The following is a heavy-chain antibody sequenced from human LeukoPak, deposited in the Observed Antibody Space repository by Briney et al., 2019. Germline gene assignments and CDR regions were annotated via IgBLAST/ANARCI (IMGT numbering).Heavy chain of an antibody. D-gene: IGHD3-16*01. V-gene: IGHV3-23*01. CDR1: GFTFSNYA. J-gene: IGHJ4*02. CDR2: IRGSGSGS. CDR3: AKGRVVWGSHWGFDY. Sequence: PGGSLRLSCVASGFTFSNYAMSWVRQAPGKGLEWVSAIRGSGSGSYVAKSVKGRFAISRDNSKNTLYLQMNSLRVEDTAMYYCAKGRVVWGSHWGFDYWGLGTLVAVS.